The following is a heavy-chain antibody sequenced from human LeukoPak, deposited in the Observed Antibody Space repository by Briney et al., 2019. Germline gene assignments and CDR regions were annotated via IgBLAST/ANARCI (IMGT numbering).Heavy chain of an antibody. CDR1: GGSISSYY. J-gene: IGHJ6*03. Sequence: SETLSLTCTVSGGSISSYYWSWIRQPPGRGLEWIGYIYYSGSTDYNPSLKSQVTISVDTSKNQLSLELSSVTAADTAVYYCASSYYYYMDVWGKGTTVTVSS. CDR2: IYYSGST. CDR3: ASSYYYYMDV. V-gene: IGHV4-59*01.